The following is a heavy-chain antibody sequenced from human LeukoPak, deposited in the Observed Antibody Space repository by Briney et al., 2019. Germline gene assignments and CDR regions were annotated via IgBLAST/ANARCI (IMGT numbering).Heavy chain of an antibody. V-gene: IGHV4-39*07. CDR2: ISYSGST. Sequence: SETLSLTCTVSAGSIISTSYYWGWIRQPPGKGLDWIGSISYSGSTFCKPSLKSRVTIAVETSNNQFSLKLTSVTAADMGVYYCARDRGVDGFDSWGQGTLVTVSS. D-gene: IGHD2-15*01. CDR1: AGSIISTSYY. CDR3: ARDRGVDGFDS. J-gene: IGHJ4*02.